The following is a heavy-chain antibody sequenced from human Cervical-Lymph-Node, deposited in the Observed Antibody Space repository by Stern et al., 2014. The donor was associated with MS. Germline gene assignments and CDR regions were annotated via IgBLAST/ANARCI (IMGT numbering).Heavy chain of an antibody. CDR3: ARDQRGITIFGVVTDYYYLGMDV. Sequence: VQLVQSGAEVKKPGAPVKVSCKTSGYIFTGYYIHWVRQAPGQGLEWMAWIKPNTGGTKVSRKFQGRGTVGRETSISTAYVELSSLTSDDTAVYYCARDQRGITIFGVVTDYYYLGMDVWGQGTTVTVSS. CDR1: GYIFTGYY. J-gene: IGHJ6*02. D-gene: IGHD3-3*01. CDR2: IKPNTGGT. V-gene: IGHV1-2*02.